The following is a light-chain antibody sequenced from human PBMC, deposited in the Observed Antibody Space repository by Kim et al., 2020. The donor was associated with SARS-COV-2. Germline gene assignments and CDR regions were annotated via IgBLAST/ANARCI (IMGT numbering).Light chain of an antibody. V-gene: IGKV1-5*01. CDR1: QSISTW. CDR2: DAS. CDR3: QQSNSWPYT. J-gene: IGKJ2*01. Sequence: GDRVTITCRASQSISTWLAWYQQKPGKAPKLLICDASSLESGVPSRFSGSGSGTEFTLTISSLQPEDFAIYFCQQSNSWPYTFGQGTKLEI.